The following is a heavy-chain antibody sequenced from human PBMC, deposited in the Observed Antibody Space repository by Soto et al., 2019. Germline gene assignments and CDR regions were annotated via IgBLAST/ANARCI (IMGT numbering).Heavy chain of an antibody. D-gene: IGHD4-17*01. J-gene: IGHJ4*02. CDR1: GGPISSGGYY. CDR3: ASALDYGDYHLGY. V-gene: IGHV4-31*03. CDR2: IYYSGST. Sequence: KLSETLSLTCTVSGGPISSGGYYWSWIRHHPGKGLEWIGYIYYSGSTYYNPSLKSRVTISVDTSKNQFSLKLSSVTAADTAVYYCASALDYGDYHLGYWGQGTLVTVSS.